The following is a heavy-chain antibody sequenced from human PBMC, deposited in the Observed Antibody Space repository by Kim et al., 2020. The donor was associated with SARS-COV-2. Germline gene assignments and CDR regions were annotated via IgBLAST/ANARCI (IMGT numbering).Heavy chain of an antibody. CDR2: ISSYSNYI. Sequence: GGSLRLSCVASGFMFSAYRMDWVRQAPGKGPEWVSSISSYSNYIYYADSVKGRFTISRDNAKNSVFLQMNSLRPEDTAVYYCVTEGRASVWGSWCQGTLVTVSS. D-gene: IGHD3-16*01. J-gene: IGHJ5*02. CDR1: GFMFSAYR. CDR3: VTEGRASVWGS. V-gene: IGHV3-21*04.